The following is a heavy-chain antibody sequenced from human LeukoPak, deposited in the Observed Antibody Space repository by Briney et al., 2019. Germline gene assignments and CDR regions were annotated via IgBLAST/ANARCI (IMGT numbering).Heavy chain of an antibody. CDR2: VSHSGDR. CDR1: DDSVRSNNW. V-gene: IGHV4-4*02. J-gene: IGHJ4*02. CDR3: ARDSARGGTWYFDY. D-gene: IGHD5-12*01. Sequence: SETLSLTCAVSDDSVRSNNWWNWVRQPPGKGLEWIGEVSHSGDRNYNPSLKSRVTISVDESKNQLSLRLTSVTAADTAIYYCARDSARGGTWYFDYWGQGTLVTVSS.